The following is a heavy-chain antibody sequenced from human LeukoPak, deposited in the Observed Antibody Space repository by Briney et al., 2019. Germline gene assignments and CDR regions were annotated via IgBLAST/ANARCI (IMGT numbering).Heavy chain of an antibody. D-gene: IGHD3-22*01. CDR2: ISYDGKT. V-gene: IGHV4-59*01. Sequence: SETLSLTCNVSGASINSYRWNWIRQPPGKGLEWICYISYDGKTNYNPSLKSRLTLSLDTSKNQFSLNMNPVTDADTARYYCTKGYYEPFDYWGQGTLVTVTS. J-gene: IGHJ4*02. CDR3: TKGYYEPFDY. CDR1: GASINSYR.